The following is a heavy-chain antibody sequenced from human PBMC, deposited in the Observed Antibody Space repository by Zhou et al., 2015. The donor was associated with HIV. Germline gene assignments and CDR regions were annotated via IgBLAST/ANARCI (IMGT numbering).Heavy chain of an antibody. CDR3: AREVGNRRWPGQDHDAFDI. J-gene: IGHJ3*02. V-gene: IGHV1-69*06. CDR2: IIPIFGTA. CDR1: GGTFSGSD. Sequence: LMQSGTEVTKPGSSVKVSCKASGGTFSGSDISWVRQAPGQGLEWMGGIIPIFGTANYAQKFQGRVTITADKSTSTAYMELSSLRSEDTAVYYCAREVGNRRWPGQDHDAFDIWGQGTMVTVSS. D-gene: IGHD5-24*01.